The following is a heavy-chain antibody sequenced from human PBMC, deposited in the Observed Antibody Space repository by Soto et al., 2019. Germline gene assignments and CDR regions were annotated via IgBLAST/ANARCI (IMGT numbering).Heavy chain of an antibody. V-gene: IGHV1-69*13. J-gene: IGHJ6*02. CDR3: AKGGPITLAGSGFYYYDYGMGV. Sequence: ASVKVSCKASGGTFSSYAISWVRQAPGQGLEWMGGIIPIFGTANYAQKFQGRVTITADESTSTAYMELSSLRSEDTAVYYCAKGGPITLAGSGFYYYDYGMGVWGQGTTVTVSS. CDR2: IIPIFGTA. D-gene: IGHD3-22*01. CDR1: GGTFSSYA.